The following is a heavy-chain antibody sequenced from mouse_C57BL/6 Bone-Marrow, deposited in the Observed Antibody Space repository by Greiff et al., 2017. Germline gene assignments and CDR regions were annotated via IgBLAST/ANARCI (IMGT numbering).Heavy chain of an antibody. V-gene: IGHV6-6*01. CDR3: TRHGSFYYFDY. J-gene: IGHJ2*01. Sequence: EVKVEESGGGLVQPGGSMKLSCAASGFTFSDAWMDWVRQSPEKGLEWVAEIRNKANNHATYYAESVKGRFTISRDDSKSSVYLQMNSLRAEDTGIYYCTRHGSFYYFDYWGQGTTLTVSA. D-gene: IGHD1-1*01. CDR1: GFTFSDAW. CDR2: IRNKANNHAT.